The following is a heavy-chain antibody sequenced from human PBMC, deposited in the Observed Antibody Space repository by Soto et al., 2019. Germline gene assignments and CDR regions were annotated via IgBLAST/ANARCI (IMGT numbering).Heavy chain of an antibody. CDR2: ISYDGSNK. CDR1: GFTFSSYG. D-gene: IGHD6-13*01. J-gene: IGHJ5*02. V-gene: IGHV3-30*18. CDR3: AKESQSSSWYSDWFDP. Sequence: QVQLVESGGGVVQPGRSLRLSCAASGFTFSSYGMHWVRQAPGKGLEWVAVISYDGSNKYYADSVKGRFTISRDNSKNTLYLQMNSLRAEDTAGYYCAKESQSSSWYSDWFDPWGQGTLVTVSS.